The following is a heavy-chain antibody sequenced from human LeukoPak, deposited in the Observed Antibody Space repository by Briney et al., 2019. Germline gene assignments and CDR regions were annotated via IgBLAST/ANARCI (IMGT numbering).Heavy chain of an antibody. J-gene: IGHJ4*02. Sequence: VRQAXXXXXEWVSAISGSGGSTYYADSVKGRFTISRDNSKNTLYLQMNSLRAEDTAVYYCAKSPKYYFDYWGQGTLVTVSS. CDR3: AKSPKYYFDY. CDR2: ISGSGGST. V-gene: IGHV3-23*01.